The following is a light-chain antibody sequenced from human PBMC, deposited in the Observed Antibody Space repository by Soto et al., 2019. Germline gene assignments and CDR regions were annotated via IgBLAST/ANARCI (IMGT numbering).Light chain of an antibody. Sequence: QTVVTQEPSFSVSPGGTVTLTCGLRSGSVSTSYYPSWYQQTPGQAPRTLIYNTNTRSSGVPDRFSGSILGNTAALTITGAKADDESDYYCVLYMGSGISVFGGGTKLTVL. J-gene: IGLJ3*02. CDR3: VLYMGSGISV. CDR2: NTN. CDR1: SGSVSTSYY. V-gene: IGLV8-61*01.